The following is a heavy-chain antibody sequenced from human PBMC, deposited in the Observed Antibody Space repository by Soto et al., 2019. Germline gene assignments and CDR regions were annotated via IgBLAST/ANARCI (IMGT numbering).Heavy chain of an antibody. CDR3: ARDYDVNTAVDYWYFDL. J-gene: IGHJ2*01. D-gene: IGHD5-18*01. CDR1: GGSITNHY. Sequence: VQLQESGPRLVRPSETLTLTCSLSGGSITNHYWGWIRQPPGKGLECIGRIYPSGRAHYNPSLQSRVTMSVDTSKNQFSLKVNSVTAADTAIYYCARDYDVNTAVDYWYFDLWGRGTLATVSS. V-gene: IGHV4-4*07. CDR2: IYPSGRA.